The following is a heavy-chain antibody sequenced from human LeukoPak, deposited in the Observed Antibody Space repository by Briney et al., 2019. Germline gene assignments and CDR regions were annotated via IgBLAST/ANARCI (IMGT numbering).Heavy chain of an antibody. D-gene: IGHD3-16*02. CDR1: GGSISSSSYY. J-gene: IGHJ4*02. CDR2: IYYSGST. Sequence: PSETLSLTCTVSGGSISSSSYYWGWIRQPPGKGLEWIGSIYYSGSTYYNPSLKSRVTISVDTSKNQFSLKLSSVTAADTAVYYCARRRAVTFGGVIAEIDYWGQGTLVTVSS. CDR3: ARRRAVTFGGVIAEIDY. V-gene: IGHV4-39*01.